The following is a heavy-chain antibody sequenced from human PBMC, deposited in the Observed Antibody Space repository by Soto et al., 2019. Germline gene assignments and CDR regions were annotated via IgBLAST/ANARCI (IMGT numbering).Heavy chain of an antibody. CDR2: IYHTGTT. CDR3: AALPPRIVVVMTDLPT. D-gene: IGHD2-15*01. V-gene: IGHV4-4*02. Sequence: SETLSLTCFVSGASISSTYWWSWVRQTPGKRLEWIGQIYHTGTTSYNPSLKNRVTISLDKSNNQFSLRLTSMTAADPAVYYCAALPPRIVVVMTDLPTWGEGTLVTVSS. CDR1: GASISSTYW. J-gene: IGHJ5*02.